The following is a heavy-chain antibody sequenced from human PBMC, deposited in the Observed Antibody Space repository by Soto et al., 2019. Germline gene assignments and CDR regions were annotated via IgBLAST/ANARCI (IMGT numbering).Heavy chain of an antibody. D-gene: IGHD3-22*01. J-gene: IGHJ4*02. CDR3: ARGTISHYYDSSGYY. Sequence: GSLRLSCSASGFTFSSYSMNWVRQAPGKGLEWVSSISSSSSYIYYADSVKGRFTISRDNAKNSLYLQMNSLRAEDTAVYYCARGTISHYYDSSGYYWGQGTLVTVSS. V-gene: IGHV3-21*01. CDR1: GFTFSSYS. CDR2: ISSSSSYI.